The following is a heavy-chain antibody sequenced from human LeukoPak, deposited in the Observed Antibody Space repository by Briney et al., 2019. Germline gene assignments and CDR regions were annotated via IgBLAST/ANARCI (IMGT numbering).Heavy chain of an antibody. CDR2: IWYDGGNK. CDR1: GFTFSSYG. J-gene: IGHJ5*02. CDR3: ARDRISKPTFNWFDP. V-gene: IGHV3-33*01. D-gene: IGHD1-14*01. Sequence: PGRSLRLSCAASGFTFSSYGMHWVRQAPGKGLEWVAVIWYDGGNKYYADSVKGRFTISRDNSKNTLYLQMNSLRAEDTAVYYCARDRISKPTFNWFDPWGQGTLVTVSS.